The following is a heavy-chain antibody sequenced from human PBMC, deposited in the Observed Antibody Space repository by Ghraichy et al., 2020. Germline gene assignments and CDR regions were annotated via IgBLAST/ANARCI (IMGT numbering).Heavy chain of an antibody. Sequence: GGSLRLSCSASGFNFSTYSMHWVRQAPGKGLEWVALISYDGSNKYYADSVRGRFTISRDNSKHTLHVQMHSLRDDDTAVYYCARGTGGGSWAVDYWGQGTLVTVSS. D-gene: IGHD6-13*01. J-gene: IGHJ4*02. V-gene: IGHV3-30-3*01. CDR1: GFNFSTYS. CDR2: ISYDGSNK. CDR3: ARGTGGGSWAVDY.